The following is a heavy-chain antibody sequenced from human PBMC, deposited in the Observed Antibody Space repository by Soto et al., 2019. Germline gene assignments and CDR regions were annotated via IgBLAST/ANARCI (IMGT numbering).Heavy chain of an antibody. CDR3: AQTEDGGRSRTPAGWFDA. J-gene: IGHJ5*02. CDR1: GFSLSNAGMG. D-gene: IGHD2-15*01. Sequence: QVTLKESGPVLVKPTEPLTLTCTVSGFSLSNAGMGVSWIRQPPGKAREWLAHIFSNDERRFSTSLKNRLTISKDTFNSQVVLIMTNVDPVDTATYYCAQTEDGGRSRTPAGWFDAWGQGTLVTVSS. V-gene: IGHV2-26*01. CDR2: IFSNDER.